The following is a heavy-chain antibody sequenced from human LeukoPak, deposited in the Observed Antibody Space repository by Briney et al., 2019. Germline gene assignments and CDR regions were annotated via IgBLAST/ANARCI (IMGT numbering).Heavy chain of an antibody. J-gene: IGHJ6*02. CDR1: GGSISSGDYS. CDR3: ARDHGSGMDV. Sequence: PSETLSLTCAVSGGSISSGDYSWSWIRQPPGKGLEWIGYIYHSGSTYYNPSLKSRDNISVDRSKNQFSLKLSSVTAADTAVYYCARDHGSGMDVWGQGNMVTVSS. V-gene: IGHV4-30-2*01. CDR2: IYHSGST.